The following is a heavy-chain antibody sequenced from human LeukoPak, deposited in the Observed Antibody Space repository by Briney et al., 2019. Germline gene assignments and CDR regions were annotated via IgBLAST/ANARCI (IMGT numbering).Heavy chain of an antibody. D-gene: IGHD3-10*01. CDR2: IYYSGST. Sequence: PSETLSLTCTVSGGSVSSGSYYWSWIRQPPGKGLEWIGYIYYSGSTNYNPSLKSRVTISVDTSKNQFSLKLSSVTAADTAVYYCARMYYYGSGSYYTLIDYWGQGTLVIVSS. J-gene: IGHJ4*02. CDR1: GGSVSSGSYY. V-gene: IGHV4-61*01. CDR3: ARMYYYGSGSYYTLIDY.